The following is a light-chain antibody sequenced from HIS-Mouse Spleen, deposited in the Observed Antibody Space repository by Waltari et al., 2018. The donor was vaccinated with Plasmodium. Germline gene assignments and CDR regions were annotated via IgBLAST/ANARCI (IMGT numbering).Light chain of an antibody. V-gene: IGLV3-10*01. CDR3: YSTDSSGNHRV. CDR1: ALPKKY. CDR2: EDS. J-gene: IGLJ3*02. Sequence: SYELTQPPSVSVSPGQTARITCSGDALPKKYAYWYQQKSGQAPVLVIYEDSKRPSGIPEEVSGSSSGTMATLTISGAQVEDEADYYCYSTDSSGNHRVFGGGTKLTVL.